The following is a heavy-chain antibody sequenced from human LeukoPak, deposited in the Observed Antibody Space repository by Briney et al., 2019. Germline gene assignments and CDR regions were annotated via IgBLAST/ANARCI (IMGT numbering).Heavy chain of an antibody. D-gene: IGHD2-15*01. V-gene: IGHV3-23*01. CDR3: AKVIPYYCSGGSCSQYYFDY. CDR1: GFTFSSYA. CDR2: ISGSGGST. Sequence: GGSLRLSCAASGFTFSSYAMSWVRQAPGKGLEWVSAISGSGGSTYYADSVKGRFTISRDNSKNTLYLQMNSLRAEDTAVYYCAKVIPYYCSGGSCSQYYFDYWGQGTLVTVSS. J-gene: IGHJ4*02.